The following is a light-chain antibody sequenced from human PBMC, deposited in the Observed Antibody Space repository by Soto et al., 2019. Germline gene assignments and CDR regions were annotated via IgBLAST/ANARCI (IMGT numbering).Light chain of an antibody. CDR2: SAS. CDR3: QQYGSSPFT. J-gene: IGKJ3*01. CDR1: QSVSSN. V-gene: IGKV3-15*01. Sequence: EIVMTQSPATLSVSPGERASLSCRASQSVSSNLAWYQQKPGQAPRLLMFSASTRATGIPARFSGSGSGTDFTLTISSLQSEDFAVYYCQQYGSSPFTFGPGTKVDIK.